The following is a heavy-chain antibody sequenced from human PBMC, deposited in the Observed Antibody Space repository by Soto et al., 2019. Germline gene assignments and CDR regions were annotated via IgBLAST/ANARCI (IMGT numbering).Heavy chain of an antibody. CDR1: GGSISSYY. D-gene: IGHD2-15*01. CDR2: IYYSGST. Sequence: PSETLSLTCTVSGGSISSYYWSWIRQPPGKGLEWIGYIYYSGSTNYNPSLKSRVTISVDTSKNQFSLKLSSVTAADTAVYYCAREGYCSGSCWADAFDIWGQGTMVTVSS. J-gene: IGHJ3*02. V-gene: IGHV4-59*01. CDR3: AREGYCSGSCWADAFDI.